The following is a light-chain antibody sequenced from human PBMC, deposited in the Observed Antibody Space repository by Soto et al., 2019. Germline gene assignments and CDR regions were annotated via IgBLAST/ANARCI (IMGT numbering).Light chain of an antibody. V-gene: IGKV1-39*01. J-gene: IGKJ5*01. CDR2: TAS. Sequence: DIRMTQSPSSLSASVGDTVTITCRASQSISSHLNWYQQKPGKAPNLLMYTASNLQSGVPSRFSGSGSGTDFTLTISSLKTEDFATYYCQQSYSTPISFGQGTRLEIK. CDR3: QQSYSTPIS. CDR1: QSISSH.